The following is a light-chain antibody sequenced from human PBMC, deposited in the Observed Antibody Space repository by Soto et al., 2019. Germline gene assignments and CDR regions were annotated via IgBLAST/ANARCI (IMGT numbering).Light chain of an antibody. CDR1: QSISTY. Sequence: DIKMTQSPSSLSGSVGDRVTITFRASQSISTYLNWYQQKPGKAPKLVIYSASSLQSGVPSRFSGSGSGTDFTLTIRSLQPEDFATYYCQQSYSTPLTFGGGTKVDIK. J-gene: IGKJ4*01. CDR2: SAS. V-gene: IGKV1-39*01. CDR3: QQSYSTPLT.